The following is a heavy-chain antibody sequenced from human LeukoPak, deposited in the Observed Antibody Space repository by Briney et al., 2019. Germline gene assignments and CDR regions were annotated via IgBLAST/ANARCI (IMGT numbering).Heavy chain of an antibody. V-gene: IGHV3-23*01. Sequence: RGGSLRLSCAASGFSFSSYAMDWTRQAPGKGLQWVSGISGSGASTYYADSVKGRITISRDNFKTTLFLQMNSLRAEDTAVYYCAKRGAVPGRGDFDYWGQGTLVTVSS. CDR3: AKRGAVPGRGDFDY. D-gene: IGHD6-19*01. J-gene: IGHJ4*02. CDR2: ISGSGAST. CDR1: GFSFSSYA.